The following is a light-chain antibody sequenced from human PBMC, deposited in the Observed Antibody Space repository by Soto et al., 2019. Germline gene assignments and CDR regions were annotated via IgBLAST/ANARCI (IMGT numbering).Light chain of an antibody. CDR1: QSVRSNY. CDR3: HQYGGSPGT. J-gene: IGKJ1*01. CDR2: DAS. Sequence: IVLTLSPGTLSLSPVEIATPACMASQSVRSNYLAWYQQRPGQAPRLLIYDASSRATGVPDRFSGSGSGTDFTLTISRLEPQDFAVYYCHQYGGSPGTLGQGTKVDIK. V-gene: IGKV3-20*01.